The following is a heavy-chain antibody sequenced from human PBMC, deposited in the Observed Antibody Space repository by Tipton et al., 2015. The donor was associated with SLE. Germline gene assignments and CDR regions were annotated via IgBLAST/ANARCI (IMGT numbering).Heavy chain of an antibody. Sequence: TLSLTCSVSGGSIRSYYWSWIRQTPGKGLEWIGYMYYSGITNYNPSLYGPVSISADTSRNQFSLKMNSVTAADTAMYYCARGTPFMEWERNYFDPWGQGTLVTVSS. J-gene: IGHJ5*02. CDR3: ARGTPFMEWERNYFDP. V-gene: IGHV4-59*01. D-gene: IGHD3-3*01. CDR2: MYYSGIT. CDR1: GGSIRSYY.